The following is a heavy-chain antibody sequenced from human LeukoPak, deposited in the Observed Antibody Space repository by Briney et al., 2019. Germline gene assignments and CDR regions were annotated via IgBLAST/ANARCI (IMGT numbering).Heavy chain of an antibody. V-gene: IGHV3-20*04. CDR2: INWNGGRT. D-gene: IGHD3/OR15-3a*01. CDR1: GFTCGNYG. J-gene: IGHJ4*02. Sequence: PGGSLRLSGTAAGFTCGNYGMSWVRQAPGKGLEWCSGINWNGGRTGYADSVKGRFTISRDNAKNSLYLQMNSLRVEDTALYYCARDWTGYYGSDYWGQGTLVTVSS. CDR3: ARDWTGYYGSDY.